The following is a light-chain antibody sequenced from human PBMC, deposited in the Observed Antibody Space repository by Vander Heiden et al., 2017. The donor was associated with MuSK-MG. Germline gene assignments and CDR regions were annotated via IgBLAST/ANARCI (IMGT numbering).Light chain of an antibody. Sequence: QSALTQPRSVSWSPGQSVTISCTGTSSDVGGYNYVSWNQQHPGKAPKLMIYDVSKRPAGVPDRFSGSKSGNTASMTISGLQAEDEADYYCCSYAGSYTRVFGGGTKLTVL. CDR1: SSDVGGYNY. V-gene: IGLV2-11*01. CDR3: CSYAGSYTRV. CDR2: DVS. J-gene: IGLJ2*01.